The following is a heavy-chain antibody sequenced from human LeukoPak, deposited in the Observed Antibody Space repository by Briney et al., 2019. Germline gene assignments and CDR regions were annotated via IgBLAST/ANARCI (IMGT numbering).Heavy chain of an antibody. CDR1: GYIFTSYG. V-gene: IGHV5-51*01. CDR3: ARRSAFEGILDY. CDR2: IYPGDSDT. Sequence: GGSLQISCQGSGYIFTSYGIGWVRQLPGKGLEWMGIIYPGDSDTRYSPSFQGQVPISADKSISTAYLQWSSLKASDTAMYYCARRSAFEGILDYWGQGTLVTVSS. D-gene: IGHD3-3*02. J-gene: IGHJ4*02.